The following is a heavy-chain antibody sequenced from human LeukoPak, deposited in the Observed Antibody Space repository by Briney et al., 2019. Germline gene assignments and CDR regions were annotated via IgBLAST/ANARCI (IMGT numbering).Heavy chain of an antibody. CDR2: IYGSGYT. Sequence: SETLSLTCTVSGGSISGWYWSWIRQPPGKGLEWIGNIYGSGYTNYNPSLKSRVTMSIDTSKNHFSLKVSSVTAADTAVYYCARDRDWNYGAGAFDIWGQGTMVTVSS. CDR1: GGSISGWY. D-gene: IGHD1-7*01. CDR3: ARDRDWNYGAGAFDI. J-gene: IGHJ3*02. V-gene: IGHV4-59*12.